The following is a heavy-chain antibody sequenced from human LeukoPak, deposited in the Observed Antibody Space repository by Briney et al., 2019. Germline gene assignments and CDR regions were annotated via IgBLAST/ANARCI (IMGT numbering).Heavy chain of an antibody. D-gene: IGHD2-15*01. CDR1: GGSISSSSYY. J-gene: IGHJ5*02. V-gene: IGHV4-39*01. CDR2: IYYSGST. Sequence: SETLSLTCTVSGGSISSSSYYWGWIRLPPGKGLEWIGSIYYSGSTYYNPSLKSRVTISVDTSKNQFSLKLSSVTAADTAVYYCARHSGYCSGGSCYPNWFDPWGQGTLVTVSS. CDR3: ARHSGYCSGGSCYPNWFDP.